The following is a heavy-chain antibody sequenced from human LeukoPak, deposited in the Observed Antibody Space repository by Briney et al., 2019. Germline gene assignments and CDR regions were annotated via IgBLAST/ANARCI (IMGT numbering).Heavy chain of an antibody. V-gene: IGHV4-4*07. CDR1: GGSISSYY. D-gene: IGHD3-3*01. Sequence: PSETLSLTCTVSGGSISSYYWSWIRQPAGKGLEWIGRIYTSGSTNCNPSLKSRVTMSVDTSKNQFSLKLSSVTAADTAVYYCARDGRFLEWAPGGYYMDVWGKGTTVTVSS. J-gene: IGHJ6*03. CDR3: ARDGRFLEWAPGGYYMDV. CDR2: IYTSGST.